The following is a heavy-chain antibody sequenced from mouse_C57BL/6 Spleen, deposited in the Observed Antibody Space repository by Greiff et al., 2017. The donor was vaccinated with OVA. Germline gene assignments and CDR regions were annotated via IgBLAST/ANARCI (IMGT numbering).Heavy chain of an antibody. CDR3: ATPYGRTLAY. CDR2: INPSSGYT. V-gene: IGHV1-4*01. Sequence: SGAELARPGASVKMSCKASGYTFTSYTMHWVKQRPGQGLEWIGYINPSSGYTKYNQKFKDKATLTADKSSSTAYMQLSSLTSEDSAVYYCATPYGRTLAYWGQGTTLTVSS. J-gene: IGHJ2*01. D-gene: IGHD1-1*01. CDR1: GYTFTSYT.